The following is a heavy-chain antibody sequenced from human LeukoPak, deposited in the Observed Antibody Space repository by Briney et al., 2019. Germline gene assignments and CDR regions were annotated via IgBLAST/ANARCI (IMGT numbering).Heavy chain of an antibody. CDR2: IYPGDSDT. V-gene: IGHV5-51*03. D-gene: IGHD5-18*01. Sequence: KPGESLKLFCKGSGYRFPTYWIGWVRQMPGKGLEWMGIIYPGDSDTTYSPSFQGQVTISADKSISTAYLQWSSLKASDTAMYYCARGPAGVDTAMASYYFDYWGQGTLVTVSS. J-gene: IGHJ4*02. CDR3: ARGPAGVDTAMASYYFDY. CDR1: GYRFPTYW.